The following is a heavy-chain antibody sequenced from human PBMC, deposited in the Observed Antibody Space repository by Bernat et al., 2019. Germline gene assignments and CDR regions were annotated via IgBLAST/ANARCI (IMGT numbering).Heavy chain of an antibody. CDR3: ARGWFDP. Sequence: QLQLQESGPGLVKPSETLSLTCAVYGGSFSGYYWSWIRQPPGKGLEWIGEINHSGSTNYNPSLKSRVTISVDTSKNQFSLKLSSVTAADTAVYYCARGWFDPWGQGTLVTVSS. CDR2: INHSGST. V-gene: IGHV4-34*01. J-gene: IGHJ5*02. CDR1: GGSFSGYY.